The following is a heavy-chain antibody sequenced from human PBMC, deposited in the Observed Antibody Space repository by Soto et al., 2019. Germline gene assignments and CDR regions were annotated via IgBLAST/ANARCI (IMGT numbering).Heavy chain of an antibody. Sequence: QVQLVQSGAEVKKPGSSVKVSCKASGGTFSSYTISWVRQAPGQGLEWMGRIIPILGIANYAQKFQGRVTITADKSTSTAYMELSSLRTEDTAVYYCAKSRVRGGVPFDYWGQGTLVTDSS. CDR3: AKSRVRGGVPFDY. V-gene: IGHV1-69*02. D-gene: IGHD3-10*01. CDR1: GGTFSSYT. J-gene: IGHJ4*02. CDR2: IIPILGIA.